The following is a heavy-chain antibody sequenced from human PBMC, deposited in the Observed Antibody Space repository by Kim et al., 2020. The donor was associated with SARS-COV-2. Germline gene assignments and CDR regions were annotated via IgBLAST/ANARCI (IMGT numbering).Heavy chain of an antibody. CDR1: GYSFTSYW. V-gene: IGHV5-51*01. Sequence: GESLKISCKGSGYSFTSYWIGWVRQMPGKGLEWMGIIYPGDSDTRYSPSFQGQVTISADKSISTAYLQWSSLKASDTAMYYCARPSPGGGYSYGAPLRAFDIWGQGTMVTVSS. CDR3: ARPSPGGGYSYGAPLRAFDI. CDR2: IYPGDSDT. D-gene: IGHD5-18*01. J-gene: IGHJ3*02.